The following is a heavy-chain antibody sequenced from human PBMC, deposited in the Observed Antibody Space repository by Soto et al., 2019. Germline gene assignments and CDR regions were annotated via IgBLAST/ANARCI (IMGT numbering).Heavy chain of an antibody. CDR3: AGRDIEGPIDY. D-gene: IGHD2-15*01. Sequence: QVQLQETGTGLVKPSDTRSLTCAVSGYSISSSNWWGWIRQPPGKGLEWIGFIYYSGTNYYNPSLKSRVTMSVDTSKKQFSLKLTSRTAVDTDVYYCAGRDIEGPIDYWGQVTLVTGSS. J-gene: IGHJ4*02. V-gene: IGHV4-28*01. CDR1: GYSISSSNW. CDR2: IYYSGTN.